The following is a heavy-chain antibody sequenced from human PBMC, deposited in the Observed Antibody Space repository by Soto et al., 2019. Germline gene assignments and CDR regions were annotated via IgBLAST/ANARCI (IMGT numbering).Heavy chain of an antibody. CDR3: AKQGLYYDILTGYYFDY. D-gene: IGHD3-9*01. CDR1: GFTFSSYA. CDR2: ISGSGGST. J-gene: IGHJ4*02. Sequence: GGSLRLSCAASGFTFSSYAMSWVRRAPGKGLEWVSAISGSGGSTYYADSVKGRFTISRDNSKNTLYLQMNSLRAEDTAVYYCAKQGLYYDILTGYYFDYWGQGTLVTVSS. V-gene: IGHV3-23*01.